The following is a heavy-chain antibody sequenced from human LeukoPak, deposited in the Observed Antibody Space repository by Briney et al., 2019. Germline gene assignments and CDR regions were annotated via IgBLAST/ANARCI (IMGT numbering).Heavy chain of an antibody. CDR1: GFSVSGNY. Sequence: QPAGSLRLSWAVSGFSVSGNYLRCGSQAPGGGVEWVSVMFSTGTTDYADSLKGRFTISRDNSKNALYLQMNGLRAEDTAVYYCAREGGRYSSTLRGCWGQGTLVTVSS. D-gene: IGHD2-2*01. J-gene: IGHJ4*02. V-gene: IGHV3-53*01. CDR2: MFSTGTT. CDR3: AREGGRYSSTLRGC.